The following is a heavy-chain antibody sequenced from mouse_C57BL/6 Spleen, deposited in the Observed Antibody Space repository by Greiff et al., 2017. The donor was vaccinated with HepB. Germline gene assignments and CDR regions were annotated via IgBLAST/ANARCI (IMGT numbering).Heavy chain of an antibody. V-gene: IGHV1-26*01. D-gene: IGHD2-3*01. J-gene: IGHJ3*01. CDR3: AREGGWLQAGFAC. CDR2: INPNNGDT. CDR1: GYTFTDYY. Sequence: EVQLQQSGPELVKPGASVKISCKASGYTFTDYYMTWVKQSHGRSLEWIGDINPNNGDTNYNQKFKGKATLTVDKSSRKAYMELGSLTAEDSAVYYCAREGGWLQAGFACWGQENLVTVSA.